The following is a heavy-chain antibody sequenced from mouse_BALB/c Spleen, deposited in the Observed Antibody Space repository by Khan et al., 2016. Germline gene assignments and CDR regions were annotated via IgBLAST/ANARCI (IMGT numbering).Heavy chain of an antibody. Sequence: QVRLQQSGAELVKPGASVKLSCKASGYTFTSYYMYWVKQRPGQGLEWIGEINPSNGDTNFNERFKRKATLTVDKSSSTTYMQFSSLTSEDSAVYYCTRAGYDYPFAYWGQGTLVTVSA. D-gene: IGHD2-4*01. CDR2: INPSNGDT. V-gene: IGHV1S81*02. CDR1: GYTFTSYY. CDR3: TRAGYDYPFAY. J-gene: IGHJ3*01.